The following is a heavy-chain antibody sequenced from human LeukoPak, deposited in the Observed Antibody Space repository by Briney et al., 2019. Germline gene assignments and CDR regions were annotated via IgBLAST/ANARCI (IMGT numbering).Heavy chain of an antibody. CDR2: ISGPGRHI. CDR3: TRDHFGSGYFDY. CDR1: GFMFRNYS. J-gene: IGHJ4*02. V-gene: IGHV3-21*01. D-gene: IGHD3-10*01. Sequence: PGGSLRLSCVTSGFMFRNYSMNWVRQAPGKGLEWLTCISGPGRHISSADALKGRFTVSRDNANSTLSLQLDHLTAADTAVYFCTRDHFGSGYFDYWGRGTLVIVS.